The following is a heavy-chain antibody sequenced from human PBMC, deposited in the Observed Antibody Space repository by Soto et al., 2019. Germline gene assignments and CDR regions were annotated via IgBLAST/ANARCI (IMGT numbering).Heavy chain of an antibody. J-gene: IGHJ4*02. CDR2: IIPIFGTA. CDR1: GGTFSSYA. V-gene: IGHV1-69*13. CDR3: AGAYCGGDCYTYYFDY. D-gene: IGHD2-21*02. Sequence: SVEVSCKASGGTFSSYAISWVLQSPGQGLEWMGGIIPIFGTANYAQKFQGRVTIMADESTSTAYMELSSLRSEDTAVYYCAGAYCGGDCYTYYFDYWGQGTLVTVSS.